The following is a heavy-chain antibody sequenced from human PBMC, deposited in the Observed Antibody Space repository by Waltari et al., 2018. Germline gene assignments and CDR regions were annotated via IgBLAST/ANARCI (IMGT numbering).Heavy chain of an antibody. CDR1: GFTFDDYA. D-gene: IGHD3-9*01. Sequence: EVQLVESGGGLVQPGRSLRLSCAASGFTFDDYAMHWVRQAPGKGLEWVSGISWNSGSIGYADSGKGRFTISRDNAKNALYLQMNSLRAEDTALYYCAKATAYDILTGYPFDYWGQGTLVTVSS. J-gene: IGHJ4*02. CDR3: AKATAYDILTGYPFDY. V-gene: IGHV3-9*01. CDR2: ISWNSGSI.